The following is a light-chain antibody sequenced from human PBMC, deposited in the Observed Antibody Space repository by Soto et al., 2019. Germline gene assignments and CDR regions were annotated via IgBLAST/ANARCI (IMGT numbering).Light chain of an antibody. J-gene: IGKJ1*01. CDR3: QHYNNWPRT. CDR1: QSISNF. Sequence: IVLKQSPATLSLSPGERATLSCRASQSISNFLAWYQQKPGQPPRLLIYDASKRATDIPDRFSGSGSGTEFTLTISSLQSEDFAVYYCQHYNNWPRTFGQGTKVDIK. CDR2: DAS. V-gene: IGKV3D-15*01.